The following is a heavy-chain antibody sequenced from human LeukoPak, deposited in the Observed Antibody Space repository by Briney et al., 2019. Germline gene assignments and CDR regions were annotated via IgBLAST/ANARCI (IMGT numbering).Heavy chain of an antibody. V-gene: IGHV1-18*01. CDR3: ARVPIIIVVPAAHDY. J-gene: IGHJ4*02. CDR1: GYTFTTYG. CDR2: ISAYNGNT. D-gene: IGHD2-2*01. Sequence: ASVKVSCKGSGYTFTTYGISWVRQAPGQGLEWMGWISAYNGNTNYAQKLQGRVTMTTDTSTSTAYMELRSLRSDDTAVYYWARVPIIIVVPAAHDYWGQGTLVTVSS.